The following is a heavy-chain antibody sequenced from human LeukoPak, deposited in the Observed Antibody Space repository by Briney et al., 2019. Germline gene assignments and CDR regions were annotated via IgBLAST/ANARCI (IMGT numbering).Heavy chain of an antibody. Sequence: ASVKVSCKASGYTFTSYAMNWVRQAPGQGLEWMGWINTNTGNPTYAQGFTGRFVFSLDTSVSTAYLQISSLRSDDTAVYYCVRSGRGTYYYFDYWGQGTLVTVSS. CDR1: GYTFTSYA. D-gene: IGHD1-26*01. CDR3: VRSGRGTYYYFDY. V-gene: IGHV7-4-1*02. CDR2: INTNTGNP. J-gene: IGHJ4*02.